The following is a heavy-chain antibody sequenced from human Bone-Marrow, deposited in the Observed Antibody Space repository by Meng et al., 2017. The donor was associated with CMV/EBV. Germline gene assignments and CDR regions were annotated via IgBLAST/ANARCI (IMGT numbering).Heavy chain of an antibody. D-gene: IGHD6-13*01. CDR2: IYYNGNT. J-gene: IGHJ6*02. CDR3: ARDWGSSWSYGMDV. Sequence: LRLSCTVSGGSISGGDYYWSWIRQPPGKGLEWIGYIYYNGNTYYNPSLKSRLTISVDTSKSQFSLKLTSVTAADTAVYYCARDWGSSWSYGMDVWGQGTTVTVSS. V-gene: IGHV4-30-4*08. CDR1: GGSISGGDYY.